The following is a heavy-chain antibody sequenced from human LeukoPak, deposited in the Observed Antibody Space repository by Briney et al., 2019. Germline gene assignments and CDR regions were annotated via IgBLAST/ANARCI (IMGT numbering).Heavy chain of an antibody. D-gene: IGHD3-3*02. CDR2: VSYSGSP. CDR1: GGPIRGTSYY. CDR3: ATPPTANRNIFVY. J-gene: IGHJ4*01. V-gene: IGHV4-39*01. Sequence: SETLSLSCTVSGGPIRGTSYYWAWIRQSPGKGLEWIGSVSYSGSPYYNPSLKSRVAMSIDTSKNFFSLELTSVTAADTAGYFCATPPTANRNIFVYWG.